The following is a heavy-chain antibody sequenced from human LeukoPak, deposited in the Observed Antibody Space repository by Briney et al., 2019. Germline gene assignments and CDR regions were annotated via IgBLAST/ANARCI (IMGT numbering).Heavy chain of an antibody. D-gene: IGHD3-22*01. CDR1: GGSFSSYY. Sequence: SETLSLTCTVSGGSFSSYYWNWIRQPAGKGLEWIGRIYMSGSTNYNPSLKGRVTMSVDTSKNQFSLKLSSVTAADTAVYYCARGRGYYQDYWGQGTLVTVSS. CDR2: IYMSGST. V-gene: IGHV4-4*07. J-gene: IGHJ4*02. CDR3: ARGRGYYQDY.